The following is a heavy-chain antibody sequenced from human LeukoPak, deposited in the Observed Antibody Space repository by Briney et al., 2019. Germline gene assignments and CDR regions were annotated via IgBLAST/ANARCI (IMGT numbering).Heavy chain of an antibody. J-gene: IGHJ4*02. Sequence: SETLSLTCTVSGGSISSSSYYWGWGRQPPGKGLEWGGSIYYSGSTYYNPSLKSRVTISVDTSKNQFSLKLSSVTAADTAVYYCARLYYYDSSGYYYSYWGQGTLVTVSS. CDR3: ARLYYYDSSGYYYSY. D-gene: IGHD3-22*01. CDR1: GGSISSSSYY. V-gene: IGHV4-39*01. CDR2: IYYSGST.